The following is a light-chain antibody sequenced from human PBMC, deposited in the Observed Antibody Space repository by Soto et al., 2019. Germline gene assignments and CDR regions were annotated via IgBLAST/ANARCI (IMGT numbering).Light chain of an antibody. Sequence: EIVLTQSPGTLSLSPGERAALSCRASQSVSSGYLAWYQQKAGQAPRLLIYDASSRATGIPDRFSGSGSGTGFTLTIVRLEPEDFAVYYCQQYGTSPRTFGQGTKVDIK. CDR3: QQYGTSPRT. V-gene: IGKV3-20*01. CDR2: DAS. CDR1: QSVSSGY. J-gene: IGKJ1*01.